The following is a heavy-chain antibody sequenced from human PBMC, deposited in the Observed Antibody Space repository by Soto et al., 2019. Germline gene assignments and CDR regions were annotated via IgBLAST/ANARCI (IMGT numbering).Heavy chain of an antibody. CDR1: GYTFTSYD. CDR2: MNPNSGNT. Sequence: ASVKVSCKASGYTFTSYDINWVRQATGQGLEWMGWMNPNSGNTGYAQKFQGRVTMTRNTSISTAYMELSSLRSEDTAVYYCARLPYSSGWEHDAFDIWGQWTMVTVSS. V-gene: IGHV1-8*01. J-gene: IGHJ3*02. CDR3: ARLPYSSGWEHDAFDI. D-gene: IGHD6-19*01.